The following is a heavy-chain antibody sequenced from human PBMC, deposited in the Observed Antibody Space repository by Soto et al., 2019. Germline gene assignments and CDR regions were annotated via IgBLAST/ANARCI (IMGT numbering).Heavy chain of an antibody. Sequence: SETLSLTCAVSGGSISSSNWWSWVRQPPGKGLEWIGEIYHSGSTNYNPSLKSRVTISVDKSKNQFSLKLSSVTAADTAVYYCARVQPGVGYYYGMDVWGQGTTVTVSS. D-gene: IGHD2-2*01. V-gene: IGHV4-4*02. CDR1: GGSISSSNW. CDR3: ARVQPGVGYYYGMDV. CDR2: IYHSGST. J-gene: IGHJ6*02.